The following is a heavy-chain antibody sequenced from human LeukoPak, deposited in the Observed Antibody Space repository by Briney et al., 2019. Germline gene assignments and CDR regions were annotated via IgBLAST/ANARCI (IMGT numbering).Heavy chain of an antibody. V-gene: IGHV4-34*01. D-gene: IGHD1-14*01. J-gene: IGHJ1*01. CDR3: ARRPSPTGSRGYFQH. Sequence: SSETLSLTCAVYSGSFTGYYWSWIRQPPGKGLGWIGEITHSGSANYNPSLKSRVTISVDTSKKQFSLRLSSVTAADTAVYYCARRPSPTGSRGYFQHWGQGTLVTVSS. CDR2: ITHSGSA. CDR1: SGSFTGYY.